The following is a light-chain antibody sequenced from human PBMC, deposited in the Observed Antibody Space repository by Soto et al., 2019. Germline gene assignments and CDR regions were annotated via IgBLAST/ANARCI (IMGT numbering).Light chain of an antibody. CDR3: HQLNTCLPLT. Sequence: IHVSQSPSFLSASVGDRVTITCRASQGISSYLAGYQQQPREDPQLLIYAAASLLSRVPSWFSGSGSGTDDTLTISSRQPEDYATYYCHQLNTCLPLTFGGGTKVDIK. CDR2: AAA. CDR1: QGISSY. V-gene: IGKV1-9*01. J-gene: IGKJ4*01.